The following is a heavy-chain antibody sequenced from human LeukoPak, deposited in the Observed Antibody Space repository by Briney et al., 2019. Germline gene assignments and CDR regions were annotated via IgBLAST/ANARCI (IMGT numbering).Heavy chain of an antibody. V-gene: IGHV4-4*07. J-gene: IGHJ4*02. Sequence: SETLSLTCTVSGGSLGSYYWSWIRQPAGKGLEWIGRIYTSGSTNYNPSLKSRVTISVDKSKNQFSLKLSSVTAADTAVYYCARDPSGSFRLDYWGQGTLVTVSS. D-gene: IGHD1-26*01. CDR3: ARDPSGSFRLDY. CDR2: IYTSGST. CDR1: GGSLGSYY.